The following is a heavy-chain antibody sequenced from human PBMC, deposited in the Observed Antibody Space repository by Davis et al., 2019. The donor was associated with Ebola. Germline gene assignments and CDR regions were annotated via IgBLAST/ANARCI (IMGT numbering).Heavy chain of an antibody. J-gene: IGHJ4*02. CDR1: GFTFSSYG. Sequence: GESLKISCAASGFTFSSYGMHWVRQAPGKGLEWVAVISYDGSNKYYADSVKGRFTISRDNSKNTLYLQMSSLRAEDTAVYYCAKNRVMIVVVSDFDYWGQGTLVTVSS. CDR2: ISYDGSNK. CDR3: AKNRVMIVVVSDFDY. D-gene: IGHD3-22*01. V-gene: IGHV3-30*18.